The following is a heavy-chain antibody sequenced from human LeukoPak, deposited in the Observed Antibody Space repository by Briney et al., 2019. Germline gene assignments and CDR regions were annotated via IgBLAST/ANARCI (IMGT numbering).Heavy chain of an antibody. CDR1: GFTFSSHW. V-gene: IGHV3-74*01. CDR2: VNGDGTKT. Sequence: PGGSLRLSCTASGFTFSSHWMHWVRQVPGRGPVWVSRVNGDGTKTTYADSVKGRFTISRDNSKNTLYLQMNSLRVEDTAVYYCAKEVYYFDTSGLYSFAFDIWGQGTMVTVPS. D-gene: IGHD3-22*01. J-gene: IGHJ3*02. CDR3: AKEVYYFDTSGLYSFAFDI.